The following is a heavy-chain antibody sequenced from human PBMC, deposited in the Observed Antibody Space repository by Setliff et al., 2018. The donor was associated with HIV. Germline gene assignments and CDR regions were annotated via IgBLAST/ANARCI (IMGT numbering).Heavy chain of an antibody. CDR1: GFTVSERY. J-gene: IGHJ4*02. D-gene: IGHD6-19*01. CDR2: ISSSSSSYT. CDR3: ARLGAVAVRSAFDY. Sequence: GSLRLSCAASGFTVSERYMSWIRQAPGKGLEWISYISSSSSSYTNYADSVRGRFTISRDSAKNSLYLQTDSLRAEDTAVYYCARLGAVAVRSAFDYWGQGTPVTVSS. V-gene: IGHV3-11*06.